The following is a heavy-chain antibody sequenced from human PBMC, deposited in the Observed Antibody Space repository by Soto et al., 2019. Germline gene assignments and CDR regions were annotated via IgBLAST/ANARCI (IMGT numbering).Heavy chain of an antibody. CDR3: VRDGTKTLRDWFDP. Sequence: PSETLSLTCTVSGASISGFYWSWIRKSAGKGMEWIGRIYATGTTDYNPSLKSRVMMSVDTSKKQFSLKLRSVTAADTAVYYCVRDGTKTLRDWFDPWGQGISVTVSS. CDR1: GASISGFY. V-gene: IGHV4-4*07. D-gene: IGHD1-1*01. CDR2: IYATGTT. J-gene: IGHJ5*02.